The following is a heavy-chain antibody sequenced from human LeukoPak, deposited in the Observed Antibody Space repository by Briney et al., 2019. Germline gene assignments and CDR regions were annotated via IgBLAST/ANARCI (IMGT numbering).Heavy chain of an antibody. D-gene: IGHD1-1*01. CDR1: GGSFSGYY. CDR3: TITTGTTLGLMDY. V-gene: IGHV4-34*01. J-gene: IGHJ4*02. CDR2: INHSGST. Sequence: PSETLSLTCAVYGGSFSGYYWRWIRQPPGKGLEWIGEINHSGSTNYNPSLKSRVTISVDTSKNQLSLKMSSVTAADTAVCYCTITTGTTLGLMDYWGQGTLVTVSS.